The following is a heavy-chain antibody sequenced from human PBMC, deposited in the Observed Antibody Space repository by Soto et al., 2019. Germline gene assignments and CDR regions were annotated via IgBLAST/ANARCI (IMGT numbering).Heavy chain of an antibody. CDR2: ISAYNGNT. J-gene: IGHJ6*03. CDR3: ARLNQPYYYYYMDV. Sequence: ASVKVSCKASGYTFTSYGISWVRQAPGQGLEWMGWISAYNGNTNYAQKLQGRVTMTTDTSTSTAYMELRSLRSDDTAVYYCARLNQPYYYYYMDVWGKGTTVTVSS. CDR1: GYTFTSYG. V-gene: IGHV1-18*01.